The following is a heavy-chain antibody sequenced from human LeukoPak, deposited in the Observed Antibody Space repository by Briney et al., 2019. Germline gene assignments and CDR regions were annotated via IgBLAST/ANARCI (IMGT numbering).Heavy chain of an antibody. Sequence: GESLKISCKASGYTFSSYWIGWVRQMPGKGLEWVSIIYPGDADTGYSPSFQGHVTVSADQSMSTAYLQWSSLKASDTALYYCARQRDGFFDYWGQGTLVTVSS. D-gene: IGHD5-24*01. CDR1: GYTFSSYW. J-gene: IGHJ4*02. V-gene: IGHV5-51*01. CDR3: ARQRDGFFDY. CDR2: IYPGDADT.